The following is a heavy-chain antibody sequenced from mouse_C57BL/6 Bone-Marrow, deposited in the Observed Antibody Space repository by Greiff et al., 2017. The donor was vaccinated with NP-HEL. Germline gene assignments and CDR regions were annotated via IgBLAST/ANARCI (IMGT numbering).Heavy chain of an antibody. CDR3: ARRGGGNYFDY. CDR2: ISSGGSYT. V-gene: IGHV5-6*02. D-gene: IGHD1-1*02. Sequence: EVKLMESGGDLVKPGGSLKLSCAASGFTFSSYGMSWVRQTPDKRLEWVATISSGGSYTYYLDSVKGRFTISRDNAKNTLYLQMSSLKSEDTAMYYCARRGGGNYFDYWGQGTTLTVSS. CDR1: GFTFSSYG. J-gene: IGHJ2*01.